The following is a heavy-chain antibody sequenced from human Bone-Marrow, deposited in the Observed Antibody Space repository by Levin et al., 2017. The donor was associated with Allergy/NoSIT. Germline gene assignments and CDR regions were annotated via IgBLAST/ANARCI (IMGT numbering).Heavy chain of an antibody. CDR1: GFTFSDYY. D-gene: IGHD3-22*01. Sequence: GGSLRLSCAASGFTFSDYYMSWIRQAPGKGLEWVSYISSSGSTIYYADSVKGRFTISRDNAKNSLYLQMNSLRAEDTAVYYCASSLDYYDSSEPPLIWGQGTLVTVSS. V-gene: IGHV3-11*01. CDR3: ASSLDYYDSSEPPLI. CDR2: ISSSGSTI. J-gene: IGHJ4*02.